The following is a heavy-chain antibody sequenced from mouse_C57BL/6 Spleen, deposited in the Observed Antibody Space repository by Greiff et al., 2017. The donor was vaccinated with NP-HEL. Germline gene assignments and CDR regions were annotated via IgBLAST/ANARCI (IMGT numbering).Heavy chain of an antibody. Sequence: VQLQQSGAELARPGASVKLSCKASGYTFTSYGISCVKQRTGQGLEWIGEIYPRSGNTYYNEKFKGKATLTADKSSSTAYMELRSLTSEDSAVYFCARSGTTVVAETYWGQGTLVTVSA. CDR1: GYTFTSYG. CDR3: ARSGTTVVAETY. D-gene: IGHD1-1*01. V-gene: IGHV1-81*01. J-gene: IGHJ3*01. CDR2: IYPRSGNT.